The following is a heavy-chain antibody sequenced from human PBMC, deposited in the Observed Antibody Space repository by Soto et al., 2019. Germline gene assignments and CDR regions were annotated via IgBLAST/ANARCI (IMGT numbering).Heavy chain of an antibody. Sequence: QVQLVESGGGVVQPGRSLRLSCAASGFTFSSYAMHWVHQAPGKGLEWVAVISYDGSNKYYADSVKGRFTISRDNSKNTLYLQMNSLRAEDTAVYYCARGLGYCSGGSCDPFDYWGQGTLVTVSS. CDR3: ARGLGYCSGGSCDPFDY. J-gene: IGHJ4*02. D-gene: IGHD2-15*01. CDR2: ISYDGSNK. CDR1: GFTFSSYA. V-gene: IGHV3-30-3*01.